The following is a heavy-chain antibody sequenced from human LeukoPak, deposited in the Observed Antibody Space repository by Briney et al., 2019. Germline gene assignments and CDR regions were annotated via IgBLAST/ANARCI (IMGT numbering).Heavy chain of an antibody. J-gene: IGHJ6*02. CDR2: ISSSGSAI. D-gene: IGHD3-10*01. CDR3: ARGGYGWGSQYYYGMDV. Sequence: GGSLRLSCAASGFTFSSYEMNWVRQAPGKGLEWVSYISSSGSAIYYEDSVKGRLTITRDNAKNSLYLQMNSLRAEDTAVYYCARGGYGWGSQYYYGMDVWGQGTTVTVSS. CDR1: GFTFSSYE. V-gene: IGHV3-48*03.